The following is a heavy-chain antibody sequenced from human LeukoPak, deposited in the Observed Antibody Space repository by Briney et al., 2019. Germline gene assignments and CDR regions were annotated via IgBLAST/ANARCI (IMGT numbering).Heavy chain of an antibody. CDR2: IYTSGST. J-gene: IGHJ2*01. D-gene: IGHD3-22*01. CDR1: GGSISSYY. Sequence: SETLSLTCTVSGGSISSYYWGWIRQPAGKGLEWIGRIYTSGSTNYNPSLKSRVTMSVDTSKNQFSLKLSFVTAADTAVYYCARVGYYYDSSGFDWYFDLWGRGTLVTVSS. V-gene: IGHV4-4*07. CDR3: ARVGYYYDSSGFDWYFDL.